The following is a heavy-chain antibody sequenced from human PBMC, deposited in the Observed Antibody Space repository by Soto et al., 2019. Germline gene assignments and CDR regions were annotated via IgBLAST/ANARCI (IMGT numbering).Heavy chain of an antibody. D-gene: IGHD1-1*01. CDR1: GFTFSSYG. J-gene: IGHJ6*02. Sequence: PRGSLRLSCAVSGFTFSSYGMHWVRQAPVKGLEWVAFISYDGSEKYYADSVTGRFTISRDNSKNTLYLQMNSLRAEDTAVFYCAKAGGPTYNYYGVEVWGQGTTVTVSS. CDR2: ISYDGSEK. CDR3: AKAGGPTYNYYGVEV. V-gene: IGHV3-30*02.